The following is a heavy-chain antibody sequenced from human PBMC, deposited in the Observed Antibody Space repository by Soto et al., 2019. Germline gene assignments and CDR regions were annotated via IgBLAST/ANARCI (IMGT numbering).Heavy chain of an antibody. D-gene: IGHD1-1*01. Sequence: ASVKVSCKTSGYTFTDHYINWVRQAPGQGPEYMGWIHPNSGDTKYTQRFQGRVTMTRDTSISTAYMELRRLTSDDTAVYYCARDTSRQSWKWFDPWGQGTLVTVSS. CDR1: GYTFTDHY. J-gene: IGHJ5*02. CDR2: IHPNSGDT. CDR3: ARDTSRQSWKWFDP. V-gene: IGHV1-2*02.